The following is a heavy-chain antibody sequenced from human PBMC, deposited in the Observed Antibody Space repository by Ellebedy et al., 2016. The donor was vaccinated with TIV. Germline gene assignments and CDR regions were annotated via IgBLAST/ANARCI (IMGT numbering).Heavy chain of an antibody. Sequence: GESLKISCAASGFTFSGYAMSWIRQAPGKGLEWLSYISSSGSTIYYADSVEGRFTISRDNAKNSLYLQVNSLRAEDTAVYYCARDTRFIDQQHNWFDPWGQGTLVTVSS. CDR1: GFTFSGYA. J-gene: IGHJ5*02. V-gene: IGHV3-11*01. D-gene: IGHD2-2*01. CDR2: ISSSGSTI. CDR3: ARDTRFIDQQHNWFDP.